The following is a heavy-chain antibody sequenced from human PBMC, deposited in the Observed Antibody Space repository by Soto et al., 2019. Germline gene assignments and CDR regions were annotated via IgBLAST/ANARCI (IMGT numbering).Heavy chain of an antibody. CDR3: ATWAAIVDV. V-gene: IGHV3-66*01. J-gene: IGHJ6*02. CDR2: IYSGGST. Sequence: EVQLVESGGGLVQPGGSLRLSCAASGFTVNSKYVSSVRQAPGKGLEWVSVIYSGGSTHYADSVKGRFTISRDNSKNTLHLQMNSPRDEDTAVYYCATWAAIVDVWGQVTTVTVSS. D-gene: IGHD1-26*01. CDR1: GFTVNSKY.